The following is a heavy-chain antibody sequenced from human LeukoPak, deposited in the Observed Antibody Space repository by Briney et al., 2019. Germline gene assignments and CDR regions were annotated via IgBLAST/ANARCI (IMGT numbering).Heavy chain of an antibody. J-gene: IGHJ4*02. CDR3: ARVGTYCSGGSCYTYYFDY. CDR1: GYSFTSYW. CDR2: IYPGDSDT. Sequence: GESLKISCKGPGYSFTSYWIGWVRQMPGKGLEWMGIIYPGDSDTRYSPSFQGQVTISADKSISTAYLQWSSLKASDTAMYYCARVGTYCSGGSCYTYYFDYWGQGTLVTVSS. D-gene: IGHD2-15*01. V-gene: IGHV5-51*01.